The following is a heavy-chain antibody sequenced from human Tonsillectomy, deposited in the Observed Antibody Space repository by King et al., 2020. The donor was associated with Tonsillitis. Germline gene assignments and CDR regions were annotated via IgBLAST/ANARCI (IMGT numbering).Heavy chain of an antibody. CDR1: GGSISRYY. Sequence: VQLQESGPGLVKSSETLSLTCSVSGGSISRYYWSWIRQPPGKGLEWIGYMFYSGSTHHNPSLKGRVTISVDTSKNQLSLKLSSVTAADTAVYYCARNSGFWSYWYFDLWGRGTLVTVSS. J-gene: IGHJ2*01. D-gene: IGHD3-22*01. CDR3: ARNSGFWSYWYFDL. CDR2: MFYSGST. V-gene: IGHV4-59*08.